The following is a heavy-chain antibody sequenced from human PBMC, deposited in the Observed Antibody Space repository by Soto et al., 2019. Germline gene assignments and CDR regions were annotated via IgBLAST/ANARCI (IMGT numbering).Heavy chain of an antibody. J-gene: IGHJ5*02. CDR2: ISYDGSNK. D-gene: IGHD2-15*01. V-gene: IGHV3-30*18. CDR3: AKNYDIVVVVAAPNRFAP. CDR1: GFTFSSYG. Sequence: SLRLSCAASGFTFSSYGMHWVRQAPGKGLEWVAVISYDGSNKYYADSVKGRFTISRDNSKNTLYLQMNSLRAEDTAVYYCAKNYDIVVVVAAPNRFAPWGQGTLVTVSS.